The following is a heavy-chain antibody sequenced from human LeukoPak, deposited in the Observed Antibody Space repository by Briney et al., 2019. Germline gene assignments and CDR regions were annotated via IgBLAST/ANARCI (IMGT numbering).Heavy chain of an antibody. D-gene: IGHD2-15*01. J-gene: IGHJ1*01. CDR1: GYTFTSYD. Sequence: ASVKVSCKASGYTFTSYDINWVRQATGQGLEWMGWMNPNSGNTGYAQRFQGRVTMTRNTSISTAYVELSSVRSEDTAVYYCARGSGGSDAEYFQDWGQGTLVTVSS. CDR3: ARGSGGSDAEYFQD. CDR2: MNPNSGNT. V-gene: IGHV1-8*01.